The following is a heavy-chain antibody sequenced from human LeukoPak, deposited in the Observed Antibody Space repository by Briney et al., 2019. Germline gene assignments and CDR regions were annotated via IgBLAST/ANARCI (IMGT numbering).Heavy chain of an antibody. Sequence: PGGSLRLSCAASGFTFSSYAMHWVRQAPGKGLEWVAVISYDGSNKYYADSVKGRFTISRDNSKNTLYLQMNSLRAEDTAVYYCAKDVRWQLLPNYYFDYWGQGTLVTVSS. J-gene: IGHJ4*02. CDR2: ISYDGSNK. CDR1: GFTFSSYA. D-gene: IGHD2-15*01. CDR3: AKDVRWQLLPNYYFDY. V-gene: IGHV3-30-3*01.